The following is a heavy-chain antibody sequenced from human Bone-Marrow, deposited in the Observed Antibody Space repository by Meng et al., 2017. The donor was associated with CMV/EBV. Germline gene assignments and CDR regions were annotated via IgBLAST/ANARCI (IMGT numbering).Heavy chain of an antibody. CDR3: VRAAEYYDGAAYYSLFYY. D-gene: IGHD3-22*01. Sequence: WVRQAPGQGLEWLGRTSYKSRWFNDYAVSLKSRIAIIADPAKNQFSLQLNSVTPEDTDMYYCVRAAEYYDGAAYYSLFYYWGHGTLVTVSS. CDR2: TSYKSRWFN. V-gene: IGHV6-1*01. J-gene: IGHJ4*01.